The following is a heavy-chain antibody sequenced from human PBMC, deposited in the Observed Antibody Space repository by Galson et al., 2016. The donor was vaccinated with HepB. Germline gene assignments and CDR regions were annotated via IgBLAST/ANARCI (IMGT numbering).Heavy chain of an antibody. CDR2: IRGDVSAT. D-gene: IGHD6-19*01. J-gene: IGHJ3*01. CDR1: GFTSTNYA. Sequence: SLRLSCAASGFTSTNYAMTWVRRPPARGLDWVSTIRGDVSATPNPDSVKGRFTFSTEGSKNTLYLQLGGLRAEDTTVYYCAKAQPTHTIGWGGAFDVWGQGTMVTVFS. CDR3: AKAQPTHTIGWGGAFDV. V-gene: IGHV3-23*01.